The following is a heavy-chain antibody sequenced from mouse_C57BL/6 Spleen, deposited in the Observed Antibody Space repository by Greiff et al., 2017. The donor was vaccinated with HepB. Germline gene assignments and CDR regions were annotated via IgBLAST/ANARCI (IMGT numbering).Heavy chain of an antibody. Sequence: VQLQQSGAELVKPGASVKLSCKASGYTFTSYWMHWVKQRPGQGLEWIGMIHPNSGSTNYNEKFKSKATLTVDKSSSTAYMQLSSLTSEDSAVYYCARSCYYDYDWFAYWGQGTLVTVSA. J-gene: IGHJ3*01. CDR1: GYTFTSYW. V-gene: IGHV1-64*01. D-gene: IGHD2-4*01. CDR2: IHPNSGST. CDR3: ARSCYYDYDWFAY.